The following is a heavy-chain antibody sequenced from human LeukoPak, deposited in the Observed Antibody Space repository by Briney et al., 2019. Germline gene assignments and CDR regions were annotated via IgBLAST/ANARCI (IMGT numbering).Heavy chain of an antibody. V-gene: IGHV4-34*01. D-gene: IGHD5-12*01. CDR2: INHSGST. J-gene: IGHJ5*02. Sequence: SETLSLTCAVYGGSFGGYYWSWIRQPPGKGLEWIGEINHSGSTNYNPSLKSRVTISVDTSKNQFSLKLSSVTAADTAVYYCARAKKRGYSGYTLWPWGQGTLVTVSS. CDR3: ARAKKRGYSGYTLWP. CDR1: GGSFGGYY.